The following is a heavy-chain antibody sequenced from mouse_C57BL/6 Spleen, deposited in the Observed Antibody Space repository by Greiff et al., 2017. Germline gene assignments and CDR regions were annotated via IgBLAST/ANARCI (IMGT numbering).Heavy chain of an antibody. CDR3: ARLYYGYVFAY. D-gene: IGHD2-2*01. CDR2: INYDGSST. V-gene: IGHV5-16*01. Sequence: DVMLVESEGGLVQPGSSMKLSCTASGFTFSDYYMAWVRQVPEKGLEWVANINYDGSSTYYLDSLKSRFIISRDNAKNILYLQMSSLKSEDTATYYCARLYYGYVFAYWGQGTLVTVSA. CDR1: GFTFSDYY. J-gene: IGHJ3*01.